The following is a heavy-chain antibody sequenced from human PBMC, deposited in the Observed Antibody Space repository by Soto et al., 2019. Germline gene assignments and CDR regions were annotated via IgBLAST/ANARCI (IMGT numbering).Heavy chain of an antibody. J-gene: IGHJ4*02. CDR2: INTDATSR. Sequence: GGSLRLSWVVSEFTLSTDWMRWVRQGPGKGLLWVSRINTDATSRTYADSVEGRFSVSRDNAKNSLYLQMNSLRDEDTAVYYCARDHYCSGDTCYLISFDYWGQGTQVTVSS. V-gene: IGHV3-74*01. D-gene: IGHD2-15*01. CDR3: ARDHYCSGDTCYLISFDY. CDR1: EFTLSTDW.